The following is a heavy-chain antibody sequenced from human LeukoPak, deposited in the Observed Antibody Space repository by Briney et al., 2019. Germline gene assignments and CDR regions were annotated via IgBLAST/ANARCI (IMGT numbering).Heavy chain of an antibody. CDR1: GFTVSSNY. D-gene: IGHD5-12*01. J-gene: IGHJ6*02. CDR3: ARDRAYSGSGGEYYYGMDV. CDR2: TCSGGGGST. V-gene: IGHV3-53*01. Sequence: PGGSLRLSCAASGFTVSSNYMSWVRQAAGKVLEWVSVTCSGGGGSTYYADSVTGRFPISRDNSKNTLYLQVNSPRAEDTAIYYCARDRAYSGSGGEYYYGMDVWGQGTTVTVCS.